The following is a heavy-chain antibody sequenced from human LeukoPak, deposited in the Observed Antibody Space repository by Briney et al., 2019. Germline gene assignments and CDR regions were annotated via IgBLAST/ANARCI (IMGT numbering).Heavy chain of an antibody. CDR2: IYHSGST. J-gene: IGHJ4*02. Sequence: SETLSLTCAASGGSISSGGYSWSWIRQPPGKGLEWIGYIYHSGSTYYNPSLKSRVTISVDRSKNQFSLKLSSVTAADTAVYYCARATMEDNYYFDYWGQGTLVTVSS. D-gene: IGHD3-10*01. V-gene: IGHV4-30-2*01. CDR1: GGSISSGGYS. CDR3: ARATMEDNYYFDY.